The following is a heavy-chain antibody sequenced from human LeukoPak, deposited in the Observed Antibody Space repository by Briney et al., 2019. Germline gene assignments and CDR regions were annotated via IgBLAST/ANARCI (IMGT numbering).Heavy chain of an antibody. D-gene: IGHD1-26*01. CDR2: LHPGVSDT. J-gene: IGHJ4*02. CDR1: GYSFTSYW. CDR3: ARRGIVGAFDY. Sequence: GASLKISCNGSGYSFTSYWSAWGRRMPGKGLEWVGILHPGVSDTRYSPSFQGQVTISVDKSINTAYLHWSSLRASDTAIYYCARRGIVGAFDYWGQGTLVTVSS. V-gene: IGHV5-51*01.